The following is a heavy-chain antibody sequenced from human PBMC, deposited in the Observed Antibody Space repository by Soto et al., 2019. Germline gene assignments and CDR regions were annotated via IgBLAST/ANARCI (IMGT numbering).Heavy chain of an antibody. J-gene: IGHJ4*02. D-gene: IGHD3-22*01. CDR2: ISGSGGST. V-gene: IGHV3-23*01. CDR3: APIAHYDDSSGYYPG. CDR1: GFTFSSYA. Sequence: EVQLLESGGGLVQPGGSLRLSCAASGFTFSSYAMSWVRQAPGTGLEWVSAISGSGGSTYYADSVKGRFTISRDSSKNTLYLQMNSLRAEDTAVYYCAPIAHYDDSSGYYPGWGQGTLVTVSS.